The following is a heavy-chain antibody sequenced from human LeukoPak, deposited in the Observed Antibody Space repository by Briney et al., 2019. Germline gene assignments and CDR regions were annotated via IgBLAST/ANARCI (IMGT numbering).Heavy chain of an antibody. V-gene: IGHV4-39*07. J-gene: IGHJ4*02. D-gene: IGHD6-19*01. CDR3: AREGRLVRAFDY. CDR1: GGSISSSSYY. Sequence: PSETLSLTCTVSGGSISSSSYYWGWIRQPPGKGLEWIGSIYYSGNTNYNPSLKSRVTISADTSKNQFSLKLSSVTAADTAVYYCAREGRLVRAFDYWGQGALVTVSS. CDR2: IYYSGNT.